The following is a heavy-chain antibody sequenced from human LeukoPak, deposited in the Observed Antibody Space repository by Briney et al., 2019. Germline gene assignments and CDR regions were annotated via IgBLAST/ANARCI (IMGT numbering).Heavy chain of an antibody. V-gene: IGHV1-18*01. CDR2: ISAYNGNT. CDR1: GYTFTSYG. D-gene: IGHD2-15*01. Sequence: ASVKVSCKASGYTFTSYGISWVRQAPGQGLQWMGWISAYNGNTNYAQKLQGRVTMTTDTSTSTAYMELRGLRSDDTAVYYCARVGYCSGGSCYGLRGFDYWGQGTLVTVSS. CDR3: ARVGYCSGGSCYGLRGFDY. J-gene: IGHJ4*02.